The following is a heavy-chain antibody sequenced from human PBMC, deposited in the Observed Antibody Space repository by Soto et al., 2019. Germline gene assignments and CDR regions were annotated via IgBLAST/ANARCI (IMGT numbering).Heavy chain of an antibody. CDR2: IYYSGST. Sequence: PSETLSLTCTVSGGSISSGGYYWSWIRQHPGKGLEWIGYIYYSGSTYYNPSLKSRVTISVDTSKNQFSLKLSSVTAADTAVYYCARVSHTVTRDGMDVWGQGTTVTVSS. CDR1: GGSISSGGYY. J-gene: IGHJ6*02. D-gene: IGHD4-17*01. V-gene: IGHV4-31*03. CDR3: ARVSHTVTRDGMDV.